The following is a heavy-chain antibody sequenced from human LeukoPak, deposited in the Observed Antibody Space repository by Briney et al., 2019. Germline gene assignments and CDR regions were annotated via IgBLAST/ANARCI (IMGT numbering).Heavy chain of an antibody. D-gene: IGHD3-3*01. CDR1: GFTVSTIY. J-gene: IGHJ6*02. Sequence: GGSLRLSCAASGFTVSTIYMSWVRQAPGKGLEWVSVVYSGGSTYYTDSVKGRFTISRDNSKNTLYLQMSSLRAEDTAVYYCARHFGVISKGVYYYYYGLDVWGQGTTVTVSS. CDR3: ARHFGVISKGVYYYYYGLDV. CDR2: VYSGGST. V-gene: IGHV3-66*04.